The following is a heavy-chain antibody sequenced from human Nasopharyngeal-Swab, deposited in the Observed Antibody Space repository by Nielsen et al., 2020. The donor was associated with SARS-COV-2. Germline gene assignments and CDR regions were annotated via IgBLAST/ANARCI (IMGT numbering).Heavy chain of an antibody. V-gene: IGHV3-30*18. CDR2: ISYDGSNK. Sequence: VRQAPGKGLEWVAVISYDGSNKYYADSVKGRFTISRDNSKNTLYLQMNSLRAEDTAVYYCAKLGSIVGATTGYWGQGTLVTVS. J-gene: IGHJ4*02. CDR3: AKLGSIVGATTGY. D-gene: IGHD1-26*01.